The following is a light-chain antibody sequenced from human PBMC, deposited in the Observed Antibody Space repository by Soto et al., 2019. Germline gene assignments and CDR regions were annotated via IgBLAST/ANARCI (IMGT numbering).Light chain of an antibody. CDR3: QEYNNWPLS. J-gene: IGKJ3*01. Sequence: ETVLTQSPVTLSASPGERATLSCRASQSVSSNLAWYLQKPGQAPRLLIYGASTRATGIPARFSGRGSGTEFNLTINSLQSDAFAVYYCQEYNNWPLSFGPGTKVDLK. CDR2: GAS. V-gene: IGKV3-15*01. CDR1: QSVSSN.